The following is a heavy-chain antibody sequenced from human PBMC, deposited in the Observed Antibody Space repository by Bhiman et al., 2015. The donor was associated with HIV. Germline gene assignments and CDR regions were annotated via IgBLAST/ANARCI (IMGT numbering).Heavy chain of an antibody. Sequence: EVQLVESGGGVTRPGGALRLSCVASGFAFDGFAMAWVRQRPGMGLEWVSSINWSGGITGYADSVRGRFTISRDSSKNSLYLQMNSLRAEDTALYYCVRSMGGGYYQTVLDFWGQGTTVAVSS. D-gene: IGHD1-26*01. CDR3: VRSMGGGYYQTVLDF. CDR1: GFAFDGFA. J-gene: IGHJ3*01. CDR2: INWSGGIT. V-gene: IGHV3-20*04.